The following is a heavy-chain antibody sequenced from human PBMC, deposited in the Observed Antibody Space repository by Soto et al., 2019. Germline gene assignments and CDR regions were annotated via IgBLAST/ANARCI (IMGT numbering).Heavy chain of an antibody. CDR1: GGSIISGY. J-gene: IGHJ4*02. CDR3: AGLRGYAGSPIDD. Sequence: PSETLSLTCTVSGGSIISGYWSWIRQPPGKGLEWIGYISHSGNTNYNPSVKSRVTLSVDTPKNQFSLRLSSVTTADTAVYYCAGLRGYAGSPIDDWGQGTLVTVGS. V-gene: IGHV4-59*01. CDR2: ISHSGNT. D-gene: IGHD2-15*01.